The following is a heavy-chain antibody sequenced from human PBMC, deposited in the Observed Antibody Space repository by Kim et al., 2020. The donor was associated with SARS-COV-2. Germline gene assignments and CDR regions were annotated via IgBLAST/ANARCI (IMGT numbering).Heavy chain of an antibody. D-gene: IGHD1-26*01. V-gene: IGHV1-3*01. CDR1: GYTFTSYA. J-gene: IGHJ4*02. Sequence: ASVKVSCKASGYTFTSYAMHWVRQAPGQRLEWMGWINAGNGNTKYSQKFQGRVTITRDTSASTAYMELSSLRSEDTAVYYCARRIVGATAAFDYWGQGTLVTVSS. CDR2: INAGNGNT. CDR3: ARRIVGATAAFDY.